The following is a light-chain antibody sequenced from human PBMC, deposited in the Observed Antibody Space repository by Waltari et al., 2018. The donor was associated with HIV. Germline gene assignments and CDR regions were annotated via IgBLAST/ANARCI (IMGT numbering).Light chain of an antibody. Sequence: IQMTQSPSALSASVGDTVTITSRASQKINRYLNWYQKKMGEAPRLLVYGASSLQSGVAARFRGSGSGSEYKLTISNLHSDDFASYFCQQSYGAPFTFGPGSTV. CDR1: QKINRY. CDR3: QQSYGAPFT. J-gene: IGKJ3*01. V-gene: IGKV1-39*01. CDR2: GAS.